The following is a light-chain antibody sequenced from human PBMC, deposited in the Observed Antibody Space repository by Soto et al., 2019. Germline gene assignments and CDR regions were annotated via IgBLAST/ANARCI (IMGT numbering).Light chain of an antibody. J-gene: IGKJ1*01. CDR3: MQGVQTPRT. CDR1: QSLLLSNGYNY. V-gene: IGKV2-28*01. Sequence: DIEMTQSPLSLPVTPGESASISCRASQSLLLSNGYNYVDWYLQKPGHPPQLLIYLGSNRAPGVPDRFSGSGSCTDFTLKISRVEAEDVGVFYCMQGVQTPRTFGQGTKVEIK. CDR2: LGS.